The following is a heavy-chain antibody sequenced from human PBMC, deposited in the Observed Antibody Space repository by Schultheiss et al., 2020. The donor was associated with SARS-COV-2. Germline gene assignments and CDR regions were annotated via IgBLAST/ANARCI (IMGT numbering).Heavy chain of an antibody. J-gene: IGHJ4*02. CDR2: IIPIFGTA. D-gene: IGHD4-17*01. Sequence: SVKVSCKASGGTFSSYAISWVRQAPGQGLEWMGGIIPIFGTANYAQKFQGRVTITADKSTSTAYMELSSLRSEDTAVYYCARAHDYGDHGGNWGQGTLVTVSS. CDR1: GGTFSSYA. CDR3: ARAHDYGDHGGN. V-gene: IGHV1-69*06.